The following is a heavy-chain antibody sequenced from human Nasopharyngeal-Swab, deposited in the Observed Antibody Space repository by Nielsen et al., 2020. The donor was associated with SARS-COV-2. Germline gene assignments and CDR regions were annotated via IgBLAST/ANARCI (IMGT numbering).Heavy chain of an antibody. Sequence: GGSLRLSCAASGFTFSSYWMTWVRQAPGKGLEWVANIKQDGSEKYSVDSVKGRFTISRDNARNSLYLQMNNLRAEDTAVYYCARGPPIVVLTAILPDHYYLDVWGKGTTVTVSS. CDR1: GFTFSSYW. D-gene: IGHD2-21*02. CDR2: IKQDGSEK. V-gene: IGHV3-7*03. J-gene: IGHJ6*03. CDR3: ARGPPIVVLTAILPDHYYLDV.